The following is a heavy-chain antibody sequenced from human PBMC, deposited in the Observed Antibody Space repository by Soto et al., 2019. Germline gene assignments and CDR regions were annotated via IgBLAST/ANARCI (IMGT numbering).Heavy chain of an antibody. D-gene: IGHD5-18*01. CDR3: PPWIQLWKRGYYYSGMDV. CDR1: GFTFSSYA. CDR2: ISGRGGST. V-gene: IGHV3-23*01. J-gene: IGHJ6*01. Sequence: PGGSLRLSCAASGFTFSSYAMSWVRQAPGKGLEWVSAISGRGGSTYYADSVKARFTISRDNSKHTLYRQMSSLRADDTAEYYSPPWIQLWKRGYYYSGMDVWGQGTTV.